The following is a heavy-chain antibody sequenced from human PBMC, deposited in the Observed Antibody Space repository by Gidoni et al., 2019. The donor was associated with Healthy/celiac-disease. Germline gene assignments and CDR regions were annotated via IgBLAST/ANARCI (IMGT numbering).Heavy chain of an antibody. CDR3: AKNTYYYDSSGYYYFDY. D-gene: IGHD3-22*01. Sequence: EVQLVESGGGLVQPGGSLRLPCPASGFPFRSSEMNWVRQAPGKGLEWVSYISSSGSTIYYADSVKGRFTISRDNAKNSLYLQMNSLRAEDTAVYYCAKNTYYYDSSGYYYFDYWGQGTLVTVSS. V-gene: IGHV3-48*03. J-gene: IGHJ4*02. CDR1: GFPFRSSE. CDR2: ISSSGSTI.